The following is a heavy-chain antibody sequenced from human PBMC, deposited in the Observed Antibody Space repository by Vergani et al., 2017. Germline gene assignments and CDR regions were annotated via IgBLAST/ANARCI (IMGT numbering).Heavy chain of an antibody. D-gene: IGHD2-2*01. V-gene: IGHV3-64*04. CDR2: ISSNGGST. J-gene: IGHJ6*02. CDR1: GFTFSSYA. CDR3: AKSGHCSSTSCYGPYYYYYYGMDV. Sequence: VQLVESGGGLVQPGGSLRLSCAASGFTFSSYAMHWVRQAPGKGLEYVSAISSNGGSTYYADSVKGRFTISRDNSKNTLYLQMNSLRAEDTAVYYCAKSGHCSSTSCYGPYYYYYYGMDVWGQGTTVTVSS.